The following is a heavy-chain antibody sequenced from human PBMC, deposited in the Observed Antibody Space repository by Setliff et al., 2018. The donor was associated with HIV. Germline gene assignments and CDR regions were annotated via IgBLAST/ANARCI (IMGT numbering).Heavy chain of an antibody. V-gene: IGHV1-69*13. CDR3: ASGSHGEGATDY. J-gene: IGHJ4*02. CDR2: IIPIFGTA. D-gene: IGHD1-26*01. CDR1: GGTFSSYA. Sequence: SVKVSCKASGGTFSSYAISWVRQAPGQGLEWMGGIIPIFGTANYAQKFQGRVTITADESTSTAYMELSSLRSEDTAVYYCASGSHGEGATDYWGLGTLVTVSS.